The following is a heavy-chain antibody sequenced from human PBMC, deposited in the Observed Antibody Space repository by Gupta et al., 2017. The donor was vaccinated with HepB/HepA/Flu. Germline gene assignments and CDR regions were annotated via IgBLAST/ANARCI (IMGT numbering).Heavy chain of an antibody. D-gene: IGHD6-13*01. V-gene: IGHV3-30*18. CDR3: AKDRSSSWLYYFDH. CDR2: GSYDGSNK. CDR1: GFAFSSYG. J-gene: IGHJ4*02. Sequence: QEQLVESGGVVVQPGWSLRLSCAASGFAFSSYGMHWVRQAPGKGLEWVALGSYDGSNKYYADSVKGRFTISRDNSKNTLFLQMNSLRAEDTAVYYCAKDRSSSWLYYFDHWGQGTLVTVSS.